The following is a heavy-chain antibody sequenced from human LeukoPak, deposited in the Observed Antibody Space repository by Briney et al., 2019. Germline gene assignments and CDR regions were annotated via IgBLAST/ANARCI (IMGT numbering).Heavy chain of an antibody. CDR1: GYTFTTYY. V-gene: IGHV1-46*01. Sequence: ASVKVSCKASGYTFTTYYMYWVRQAPGQGLEWMGIINPSGGTTNYAQKFQGRVTMTRDTSTTTVYMELSSLRSEDTAVYYCARGRPGSGWSFDYWGQGTLVTVSS. D-gene: IGHD6-19*01. CDR3: ARGRPGSGWSFDY. CDR2: INPSGGTT. J-gene: IGHJ4*02.